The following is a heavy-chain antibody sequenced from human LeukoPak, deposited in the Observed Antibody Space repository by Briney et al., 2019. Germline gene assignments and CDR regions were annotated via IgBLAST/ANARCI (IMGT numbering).Heavy chain of an antibody. CDR2: IIPIFGIA. D-gene: IGHD6-6*01. Sequence: SVNVSCKASGGTFSSYAISWVRQAPGQGLEWMGRIIPIFGIANYAQKFQGRVTITADKSTSTAYMELSSLRSEDTAVYYCARDRIGSSSAPIDYWGQGTLVTVSS. J-gene: IGHJ4*02. CDR1: GGTFSSYA. V-gene: IGHV1-69*04. CDR3: ARDRIGSSSAPIDY.